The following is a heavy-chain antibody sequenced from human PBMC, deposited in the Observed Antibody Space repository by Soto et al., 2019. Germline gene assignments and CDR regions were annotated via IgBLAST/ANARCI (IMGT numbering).Heavy chain of an antibody. Sequence: QVQLVQSGAEVKKPGASVKLSCKASGYTFTSYGISWVRQAPGQGLEWMGWISAYNGNRNYAKKLQGRVTMTTDTSTSTAYMELRSLRSDDTVVYYCARDGEEIVVVVADSWLDPWGQGTLVTVSS. D-gene: IGHD2-15*01. CDR1: GYTFTSYG. V-gene: IGHV1-18*01. CDR2: ISAYNGNR. J-gene: IGHJ5*02. CDR3: ARDGEEIVVVVADSWLDP.